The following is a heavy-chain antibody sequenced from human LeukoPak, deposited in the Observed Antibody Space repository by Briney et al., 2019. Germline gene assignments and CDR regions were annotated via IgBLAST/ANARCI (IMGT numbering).Heavy chain of an antibody. CDR2: IYYSGST. Sequence: SETLSLTCTVSGASISIYYRSWIRQPPGKGLEWIGYIYYSGSTNYNPSLKNRVTISVDMSKNQFSLKLSSVTAADTAVYYCARGYGNFDYWGQGTLVTVSS. V-gene: IGHV4-59*01. CDR3: ARGYGNFDY. CDR1: GASISIYY. D-gene: IGHD4-17*01. J-gene: IGHJ4*02.